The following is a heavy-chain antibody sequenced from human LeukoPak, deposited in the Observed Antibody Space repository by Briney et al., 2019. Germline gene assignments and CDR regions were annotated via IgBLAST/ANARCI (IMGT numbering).Heavy chain of an antibody. CDR3: ARDYADYVGYFFFDY. Sequence: PGGSLRLSCAASGFTFNNYAMNWVRQAPGNQLGWVSSISGGGETTYYADSAKGRFTISRDNSQNTLYLQMNSLRAEDTAVYYCARDYADYVGYFFFDYWGQGTLVTVSS. CDR2: ISGGGETT. CDR1: GFTFNNYA. J-gene: IGHJ4*02. D-gene: IGHD4-17*01. V-gene: IGHV3-23*01.